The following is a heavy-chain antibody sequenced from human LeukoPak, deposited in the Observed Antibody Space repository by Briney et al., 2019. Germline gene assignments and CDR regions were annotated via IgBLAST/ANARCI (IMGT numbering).Heavy chain of an antibody. Sequence: TGGSLRLSGAASGLTFDSFAMSWVGQAPGKGWEWVASINHNGNVNYYVDSVKGRFTISRDNAKNSLYLQMSNLRAEDTAVYFCARGGGLDVWGQGATVTVSS. V-gene: IGHV3-7*03. CDR3: ARGGGLDV. CDR1: GLTFDSFA. D-gene: IGHD3-16*01. CDR2: INHNGNVN. J-gene: IGHJ6*02.